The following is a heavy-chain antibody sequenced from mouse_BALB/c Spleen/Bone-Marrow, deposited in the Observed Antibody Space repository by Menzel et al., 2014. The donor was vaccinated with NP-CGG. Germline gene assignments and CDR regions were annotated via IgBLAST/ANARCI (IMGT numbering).Heavy chain of an antibody. CDR1: GYTFTSYT. CDR3: ARESLYGSNYY. CDR2: INPSSGYT. V-gene: IGHV1-4*01. D-gene: IGHD1-1*01. Sequence: VQLQHSGAELARPGASVKMSCKASGYTFTSYTMHWVKQRPGQGLEWIGYINPSSGYTNYDQKFKDKATLTADKSSSTAYMQLSSLTSEDSAVYYCARESLYGSNYYWGQGTTLTVSS. J-gene: IGHJ2*01.